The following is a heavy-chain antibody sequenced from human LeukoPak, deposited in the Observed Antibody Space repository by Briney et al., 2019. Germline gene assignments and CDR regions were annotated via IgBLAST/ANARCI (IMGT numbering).Heavy chain of an antibody. J-gene: IGHJ3*02. CDR2: IRYDGSNK. D-gene: IGHD2-21*02. Sequence: GGSLRLSCAASGFTFSSYGMHWVRQAPGKGLEWVAFIRYDGSNKYYADSVKGRFTISRDNSKNTLYLQMNSLRAEDTAVYYCAHIVVVTAIPDTDAFDIWGQGTMVTVSS. CDR3: AHIVVVTAIPDTDAFDI. CDR1: GFTFSSYG. V-gene: IGHV3-30*02.